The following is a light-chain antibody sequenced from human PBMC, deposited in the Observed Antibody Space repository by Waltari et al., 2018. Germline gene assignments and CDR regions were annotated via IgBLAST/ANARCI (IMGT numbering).Light chain of an antibody. CDR1: RDTTAGHFI. Sequence: QPVLTQQPSSSASPAAYASLPCTLPRDTTAGHFIIYWYHQKPGSPPRFLLYYKSDSEKAQGSGVPSRFSGSKDASANAGILLISGLQSEDEADYYCMFWPNNVWVFGGGTKLTVL. CDR3: MFWPNNVWV. V-gene: IGLV5-37*01. CDR2: YKSDSEK. J-gene: IGLJ3*02.